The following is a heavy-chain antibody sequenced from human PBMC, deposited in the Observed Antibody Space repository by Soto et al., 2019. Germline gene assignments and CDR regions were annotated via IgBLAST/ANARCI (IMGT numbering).Heavy chain of an antibody. J-gene: IGHJ6*03. CDR1: GYTFTTYG. CDR2: ISAYNGNT. D-gene: IGHD3-10*01. V-gene: IGHV1-18*01. Sequence: QVQLVQSGADVKKPGASVKVSCKASGYTFTTYGITWVRQAPGQGLEWLGWISAYNGNTNYAKKLHGRVTMTRDTSTSAAYMELRSLRSDDTAVYYCARGWFGSGNYFYYSMDVWGEGTTVTVSS. CDR3: ARGWFGSGNYFYYSMDV.